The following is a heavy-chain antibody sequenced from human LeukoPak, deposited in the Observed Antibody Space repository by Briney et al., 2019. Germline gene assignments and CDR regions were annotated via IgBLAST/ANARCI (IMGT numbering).Heavy chain of an antibody. CDR2: INDSGNT. V-gene: IGHV4-34*01. D-gene: IGHD2-15*01. J-gene: IGHJ4*02. CDR1: GVSLRDHY. Sequence: RASETLSLTCAVSGVSLRDHYWRWLRQVPGKGLEWIGEINDSGNTNYNPSLEGRFTLSVDPSKNQFSLKMRSVTAADTSIYYCARPYCSRGSCYRDFDYWGQGTLVTVSS. CDR3: ARPYCSRGSCYRDFDY.